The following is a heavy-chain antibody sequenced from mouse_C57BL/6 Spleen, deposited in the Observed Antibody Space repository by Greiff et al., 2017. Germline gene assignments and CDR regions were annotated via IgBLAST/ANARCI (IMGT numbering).Heavy chain of an antibody. D-gene: IGHD1-1*01. J-gene: IGHJ1*03. V-gene: IGHV1-55*01. CDR1: GYTFTSYW. CDR2: IYPGSGST. Sequence: VQLQQPGAELVKPGASVKMSCKASGYTFTSYWITWVKPRPGQGLEWIGDIYPGSGSTNYNEKFKSKAKLTVDTSSSTAYMQLSSLTSEDSAVYYWAREGFYGSSPYWYFDVWGTGTTVTVSS. CDR3: AREGFYGSSPYWYFDV.